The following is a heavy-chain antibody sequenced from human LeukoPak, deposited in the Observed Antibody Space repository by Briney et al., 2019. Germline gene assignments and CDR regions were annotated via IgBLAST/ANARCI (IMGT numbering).Heavy chain of an antibody. J-gene: IGHJ4*02. V-gene: IGHV3-11*05. CDR1: GFTFSDYY. CDR3: SKGQELDDGVLVS. D-gene: IGHD1-1*01. CDR2: ISSSSSYT. Sequence: GGSLRLSCAASGFTFSDYYMSWIRQAPGKGLEWVSYISSSSSYTNYADSVKGRFTISRDNSKSTVYLQMNSLSAEDTAIYYCSKGQELDDGVLVSWGRGTLVTVSS.